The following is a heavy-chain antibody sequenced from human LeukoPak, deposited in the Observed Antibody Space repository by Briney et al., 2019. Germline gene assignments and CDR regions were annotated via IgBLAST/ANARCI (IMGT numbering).Heavy chain of an antibody. D-gene: IGHD6-13*01. CDR1: GGSISSGGYS. Sequence: PSETLSLTCAVSGGSISSGGYSWSWIRQPPGKGLEWIGYIYHSGSTYYNPSLKSRVTISVDRSKNQFSLKLSSVTAADTAVYYCARDDTAGTLDYWGQGTLVTVSS. CDR2: IYHSGST. CDR3: ARDDTAGTLDY. V-gene: IGHV4-30-2*01. J-gene: IGHJ4*02.